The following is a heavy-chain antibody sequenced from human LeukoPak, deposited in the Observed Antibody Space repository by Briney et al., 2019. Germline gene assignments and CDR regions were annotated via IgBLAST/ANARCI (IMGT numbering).Heavy chain of an antibody. D-gene: IGHD3-22*01. CDR3: AKDYIDDSSGLNAFDI. Sequence: GGSLRLSCAASGFTFSSYAMSWVRQAPGKGLKWVSAISGSGGSTYYADSVKGRFTISRDNSKNTLYLQMNSLRAEDTAVYYCAKDYIDDSSGLNAFDIWGQGTMVTVSS. J-gene: IGHJ3*02. V-gene: IGHV3-23*01. CDR2: ISGSGGST. CDR1: GFTFSSYA.